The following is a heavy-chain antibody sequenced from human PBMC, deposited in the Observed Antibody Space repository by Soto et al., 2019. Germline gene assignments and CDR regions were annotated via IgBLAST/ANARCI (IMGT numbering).Heavy chain of an antibody. D-gene: IGHD2-8*01. V-gene: IGHV3-23*01. Sequence: PGGSLRLSCAASGFTFSSYAMSWVRQAPGKGLEWVSAISGSGGSTYYADSVKGRFTISRDNSKNTLYLQMNSLRAEDTAVYYCAKVAPDVILMVYAIWGWFDPWGQGTLVTVSS. CDR3: AKVAPDVILMVYAIWGWFDP. CDR2: ISGSGGST. CDR1: GFTFSSYA. J-gene: IGHJ5*02.